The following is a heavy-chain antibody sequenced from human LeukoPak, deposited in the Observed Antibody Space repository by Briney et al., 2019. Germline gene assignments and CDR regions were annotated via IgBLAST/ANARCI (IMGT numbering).Heavy chain of an antibody. J-gene: IGHJ4*02. Sequence: ASVKVSCKASGYTFTGYYMHWVRQAPGQGLEWMGWNNPNSGGTNYAQKFQGRVTMTRDTSISTAYMELSRLRSDDTAVYCCARGRYYYDSSGYYFDYWGQGTLVTVSS. CDR2: NNPNSGGT. CDR1: GYTFTGYY. CDR3: ARGRYYYDSSGYYFDY. V-gene: IGHV1-2*02. D-gene: IGHD3-22*01.